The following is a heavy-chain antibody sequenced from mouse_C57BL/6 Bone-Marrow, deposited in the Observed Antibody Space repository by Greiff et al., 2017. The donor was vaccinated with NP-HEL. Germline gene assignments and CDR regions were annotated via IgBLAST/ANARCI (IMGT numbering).Heavy chain of an antibody. CDR2: IYPRSGNT. D-gene: IGHD2-2*01. CDR1: GYTFTSYG. Sequence: VKVVESGAELARPGASVKLSCKASGYTFTSYGISWVKQRTGQGLEWIGEIYPRSGNTYYNEKFKGKATLTADKSSSTAYMELRSLTSEDSAVYFCARGRVWLRRGYFDVWGTGTTVTVSS. V-gene: IGHV1-81*01. CDR3: ARGRVWLRRGYFDV. J-gene: IGHJ1*03.